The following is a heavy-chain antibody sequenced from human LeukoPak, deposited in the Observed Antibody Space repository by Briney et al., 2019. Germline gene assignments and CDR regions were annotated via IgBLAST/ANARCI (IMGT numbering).Heavy chain of an antibody. D-gene: IGHD3-22*01. Sequence: SETPSLTCAVYGGSFSGYYWSWIRQPPGKGLEWIGEINHSGSTNYNPSLKSRVTISVDTSKNQFSLKLSSVTAADTAVYYCARARYYDSSGYPVDAFDIWGQGTMVTVSS. CDR3: ARARYYDSSGYPVDAFDI. CDR2: INHSGST. J-gene: IGHJ3*02. V-gene: IGHV4-34*01. CDR1: GGSFSGYY.